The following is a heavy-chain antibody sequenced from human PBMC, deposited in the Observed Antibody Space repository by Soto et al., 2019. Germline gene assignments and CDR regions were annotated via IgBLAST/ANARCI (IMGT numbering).Heavy chain of an antibody. Sequence: GGSLRLSCAASGFTFSSYGMHWVRQAPGKGLEWVAVISYDGSNKYYADSVKGRFTISRDNSKNTLYLQMNSLRAEDTAVYYCALRSVNFDIWGQGTMVTVSS. V-gene: IGHV3-30*03. CDR2: ISYDGSNK. CDR3: ALRSVNFDI. CDR1: GFTFSSYG. J-gene: IGHJ3*02.